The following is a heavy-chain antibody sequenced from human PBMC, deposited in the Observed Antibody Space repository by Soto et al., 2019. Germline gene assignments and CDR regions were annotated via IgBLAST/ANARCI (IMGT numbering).Heavy chain of an antibody. J-gene: IGHJ6*02. CDR1: GGSISSYY. CDR3: ARDRGSYGMDV. V-gene: IGHV4-59*01. CDR2: IYYSGST. Sequence: SETLSLTCTVSGGSISSYYWSWIRQPPGKGLEWIGYIYYSGSTNYNPSLKSRVTISVDTSKNQFSLKLSSVTAADTAVYYCARDRGSYGMDVWGQGTTVTVSS.